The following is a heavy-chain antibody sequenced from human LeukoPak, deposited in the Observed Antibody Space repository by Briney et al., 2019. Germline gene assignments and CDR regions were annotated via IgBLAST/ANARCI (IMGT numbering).Heavy chain of an antibody. J-gene: IGHJ2*01. V-gene: IGHV4-59*08. CDR2: IYYSGST. Sequence: SETLSLTCTVSGDSISSYYWSWIRQPPGKGLEGIGYIYYSGSTNYNPSLKSRVTISVDTSKNQFSLKLSSVTAADTAVYYCARRNYYDSSGYYHGWYFDLWGRGTLVTVSS. D-gene: IGHD3-22*01. CDR3: ARRNYYDSSGYYHGWYFDL. CDR1: GDSISSYY.